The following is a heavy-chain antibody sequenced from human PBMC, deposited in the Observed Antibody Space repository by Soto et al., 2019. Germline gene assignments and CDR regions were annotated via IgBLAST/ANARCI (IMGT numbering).Heavy chain of an antibody. CDR2: IIPIFGTA. J-gene: IGHJ3*01. Sequence: ASVKVSCKASGYTFTSYGISWVRQAPGQGLEWMGGIIPIFGTANYAQKFQGRVTITADESTSTAYMELSSLRSEDTAVYYFARVFSGVVVVVVDYCSCEFFFWGHGAMVTVSS. CDR3: ARVFSGVVVVVVDYCSCEFFF. CDR1: GYTFTSYG. V-gene: IGHV1-69*13. D-gene: IGHD2-15*01.